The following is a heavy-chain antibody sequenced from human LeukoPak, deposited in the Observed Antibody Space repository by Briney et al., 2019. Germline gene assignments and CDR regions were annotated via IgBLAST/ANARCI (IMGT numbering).Heavy chain of an antibody. CDR3: ARHVGRYSSSWTEYFDY. V-gene: IGHV4-30-2*01. Sequence: SQTLSLTCAVSGGSISSGGYSWSWIRQPPGKGLEWIGYIYHSGSTYYNPSLKSRVTISVDRSKDQFSLKLSSVTAADTAVYYCARHVGRYSSSWTEYFDYWGQGTLVTVSS. CDR2: IYHSGST. CDR1: GGSISSGGYS. J-gene: IGHJ4*02. D-gene: IGHD6-13*01.